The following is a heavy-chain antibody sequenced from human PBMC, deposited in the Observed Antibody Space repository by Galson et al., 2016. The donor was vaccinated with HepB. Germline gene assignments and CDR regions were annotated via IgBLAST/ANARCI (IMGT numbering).Heavy chain of an antibody. J-gene: IGHJ6*02. Sequence: LSLTCTVSGGSISSYYWSWIRQPPGKGLEWIGYIYYSGSTNYNPSLKGRVTISVDTSKNQFSLKLSSVTAADTAVYYCARAGGYYYYYYGMDVWGQGTTVTVSS. CDR1: GGSISSYY. D-gene: IGHD3-10*01. V-gene: IGHV4-59*01. CDR2: IYYSGST. CDR3: ARAGGYYYYYYGMDV.